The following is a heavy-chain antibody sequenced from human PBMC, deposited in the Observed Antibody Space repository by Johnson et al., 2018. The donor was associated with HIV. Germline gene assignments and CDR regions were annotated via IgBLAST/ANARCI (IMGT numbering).Heavy chain of an antibody. J-gene: IGHJ3*02. Sequence: VQLVESGGGVVQPGRSLRLSCAASGFTFSSYWMSWVRQAPGKGLEWVANIKQDGSEKYYVDSVRGRFTISRDNSNNTLYLQMNSLRAEDTALYYCARAPLYCSGGSCYSGVMIVGAFDIWGQGTMVTVSS. CDR3: ARAPLYCSGGSCYSGVMIVGAFDI. CDR2: IKQDGSEK. CDR1: GFTFSSYW. V-gene: IGHV3-7*05. D-gene: IGHD2-15*01.